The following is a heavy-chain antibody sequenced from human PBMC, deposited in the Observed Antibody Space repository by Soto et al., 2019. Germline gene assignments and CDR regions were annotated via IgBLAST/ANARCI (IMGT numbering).Heavy chain of an antibody. CDR3: ARWAGGYSGYVDL. J-gene: IGHJ5*02. D-gene: IGHD5-12*01. V-gene: IGHV4-31*03. Sequence: SETLSLTCTVSGGSISSGSYYWSWIRQFPGKGLEWIGFIYHSGSPSYNPSLKTRFTISVDTSQNQISLRLSSATGADTAVYYCARWAGGYSGYVDLWGPGTLVTVS. CDR1: GGSISSGSYY. CDR2: IYHSGSP.